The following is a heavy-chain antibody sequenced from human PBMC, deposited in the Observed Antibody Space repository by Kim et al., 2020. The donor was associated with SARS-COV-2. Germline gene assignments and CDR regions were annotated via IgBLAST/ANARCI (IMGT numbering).Heavy chain of an antibody. CDR3: AKDRGRYSTSSGLDF. V-gene: IGHV3-9*01. D-gene: IGHD4-4*01. Sequence: AGYVEGRFTISRANAENSLYLQMDSLRPEDTAFYYCAKDRGRYSTSSGLDFWGQGALVTVSS. J-gene: IGHJ4*02.